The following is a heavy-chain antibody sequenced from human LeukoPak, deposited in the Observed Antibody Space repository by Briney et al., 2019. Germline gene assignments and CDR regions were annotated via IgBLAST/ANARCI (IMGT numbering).Heavy chain of an antibody. J-gene: IGHJ4*02. CDR1: GFTFSSYA. CDR2: ISYDGSNK. CDR3: AGGVRSFDY. V-gene: IGHV3-30-3*01. Sequence: GGSLRLSCAASGFTFSSYAMHWVRQAPGKGLEWVAVISYDGSNKYYADSVKGRFTISRDNSKNTLYLQMNSLRAEDTAVYYCAGGVRSFDYWGQGTLVTVSS.